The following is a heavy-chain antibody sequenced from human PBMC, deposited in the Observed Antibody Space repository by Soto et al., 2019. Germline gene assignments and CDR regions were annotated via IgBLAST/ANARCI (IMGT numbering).Heavy chain of an antibody. V-gene: IGHV1-2*04. CDR2: INPNSGGT. Sequence: GASVKVSCKASGYTFTGYYMHWVRQAPGQGLEWMGWINPNSGGTNYAQKFQGWVTMTRDTSISTAYMELSRLRSDDTAVYYCARVLGPHYGSGSYYYYYGMDVWGQRTTVTVSS. CDR1: GYTFTGYY. D-gene: IGHD3-10*01. J-gene: IGHJ6*02. CDR3: ARVLGPHYGSGSYYYYYGMDV.